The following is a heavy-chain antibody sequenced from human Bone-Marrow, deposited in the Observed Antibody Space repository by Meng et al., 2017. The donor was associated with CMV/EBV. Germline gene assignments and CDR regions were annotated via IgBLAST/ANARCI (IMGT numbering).Heavy chain of an antibody. CDR3: ARHQGYSSSWYFNYYYGMDV. V-gene: IGHV5-51*01. D-gene: IGHD6-13*01. CDR2: IYPGDSDT. Sequence: KVSCKGSGYSFTSYWIGWVRQMPGKGLEWMGIIYPGDSDTRCSPSFQGQVTISADKSISTAYLQWSSLKASDTAMYYCARHQGYSSSWYFNYYYGMDVWGQGTTVTVSS. J-gene: IGHJ6*02. CDR1: GYSFTSYW.